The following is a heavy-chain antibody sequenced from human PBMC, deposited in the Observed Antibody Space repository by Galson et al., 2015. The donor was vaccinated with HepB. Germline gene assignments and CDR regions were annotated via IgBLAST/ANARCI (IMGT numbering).Heavy chain of an antibody. D-gene: IGHD6-19*01. CDR2: IHPGDSDSDI. V-gene: IGHV5-51*01. CDR3: ARVGGWSVNDAFDI. Sequence: QSGAEVKKPGQSLKISCKTSGYIFANSWIAWVRQMSGKGLEWMGIIHPGDSDSDIRYSPSFQGQVAISAVRPIRTVYLQWSRLEASDTAIYYCARVGGWSVNDAFDIWGQGTVVTVSS. J-gene: IGHJ3*02. CDR1: GYIFANSW.